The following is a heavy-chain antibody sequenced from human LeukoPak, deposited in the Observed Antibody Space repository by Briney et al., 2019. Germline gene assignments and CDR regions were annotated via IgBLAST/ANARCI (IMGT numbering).Heavy chain of an antibody. V-gene: IGHV4-31*03. CDR1: GGSISSGGYY. CDR3: ARYDSGGYYYF. J-gene: IGHJ4*02. D-gene: IGHD3-22*01. CDR2: IYYSGST. Sequence: SQTLSLTCTVSGGSISSGGYYWSWIRQHPGEGLEWIGYIYYSGSTYYNPSLKSRVTISVDTSKNQFSLKMSSVTAAGTAVYYCARYDSGGYYYFWGQGTLISVSS.